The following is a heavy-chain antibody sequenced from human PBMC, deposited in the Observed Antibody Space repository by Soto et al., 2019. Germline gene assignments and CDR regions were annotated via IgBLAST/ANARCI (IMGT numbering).Heavy chain of an antibody. D-gene: IGHD2-15*01. Sequence: HPGGSLRLSCAASGFIFSSFAMSWVRQAPGKGLEWVSTISGSDGSTYYADSVQGRFTISRDNSKNTLSLQMNSMRAEDPAVYYCAKDRFCSGSSCYTDYWGQRTLVTVSS. V-gene: IGHV3-23*01. CDR1: GFIFSSFA. CDR2: ISGSDGST. J-gene: IGHJ4*02. CDR3: AKDRFCSGSSCYTDY.